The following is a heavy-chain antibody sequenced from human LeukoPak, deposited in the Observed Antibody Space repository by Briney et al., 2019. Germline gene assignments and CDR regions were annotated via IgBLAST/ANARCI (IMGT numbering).Heavy chain of an antibody. V-gene: IGHV1-46*01. CDR3: ARDQGGYCSSTSCQTLDY. D-gene: IGHD2-2*01. CDR1: GYTFTSYY. Sequence: ASVKVSCKASGYTFTSYYMHWVRQAPGQGLEWMGIINPSGGSTSYAQKFQGRVTMTRDTSTSTVYMELSSLRSEDTAVYYCARDQGGYCSSTSCQTLDYWGQGTLVTVSS. J-gene: IGHJ4*02. CDR2: INPSGGST.